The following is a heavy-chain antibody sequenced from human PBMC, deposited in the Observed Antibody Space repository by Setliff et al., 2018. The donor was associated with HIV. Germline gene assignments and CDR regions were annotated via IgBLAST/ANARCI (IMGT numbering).Heavy chain of an antibody. CDR2: ISAYNGNT. J-gene: IGHJ4*02. V-gene: IGHV1-18*01. CDR1: GYTFTTYG. Sequence: ASVKVSCKPSGYTFTTYGLSWVRQAPGQGLEWMGWISAYNGNTNYAQKLQGRVTMTTDTSTSTAYLELRSLRSDDTAVYYCGRDFGGRWTFDYWGQGTLVTVSS. CDR3: GRDFGGRWTFDY. D-gene: IGHD3-10*01.